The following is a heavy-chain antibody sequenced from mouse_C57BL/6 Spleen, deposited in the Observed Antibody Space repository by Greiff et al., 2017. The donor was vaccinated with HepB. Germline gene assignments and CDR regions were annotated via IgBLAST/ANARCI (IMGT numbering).Heavy chain of an antibody. J-gene: IGHJ2*01. CDR1: GLNIIDTY. CDR3: ARMARK. V-gene: IGHV14-3*02. CDR2: IAPPNGYT. Sequence: EVQLQQSGAELVRSVAPVKLSCTASGLNIIDTYMHWLKQWPDQGLEWIGRIAPPNGYTKYDPKFQCKATLTADTASNTADLQLSSLTSQDTAVYYCARMARKWGQGTTLTVYS.